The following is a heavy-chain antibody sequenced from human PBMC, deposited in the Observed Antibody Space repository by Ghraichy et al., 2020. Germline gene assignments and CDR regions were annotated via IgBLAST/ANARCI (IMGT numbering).Heavy chain of an antibody. CDR3: ARDQEWRASSSGFDP. CDR2: IDHNGRT. CDR1: GDSLNNYY. V-gene: IGHV4-59*01. D-gene: IGHD2-2*01. Sequence: GSLRLSCTVSGDSLNNYYWSWIRQAPGKGLEWIGSIDHNGRTKYNPSLKSRVTMSVDTSKNQFSLSLTSVTAADTAVFYCARDQEWRASSSGFDPWGQGTLVSVS. J-gene: IGHJ5*02.